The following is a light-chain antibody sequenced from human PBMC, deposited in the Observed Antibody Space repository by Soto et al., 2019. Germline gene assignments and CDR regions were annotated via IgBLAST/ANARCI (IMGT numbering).Light chain of an antibody. CDR1: SSDVGGYNY. CDR3: SSYTSSSTLV. CDR2: EVS. V-gene: IGLV2-14*01. J-gene: IGLJ1*01. Sequence: QAVVTQPASVSGSPGQSITISCTGTSSDVGGYNYVSWYQQHPGKAPKLMIYEVSNRPSGVSNRFSGSKSGNTASLTISGLQAEDEADYYCSSYTSSSTLVFGPGTKVTV.